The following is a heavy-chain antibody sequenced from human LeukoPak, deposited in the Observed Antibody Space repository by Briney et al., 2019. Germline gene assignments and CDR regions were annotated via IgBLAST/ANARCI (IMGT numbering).Heavy chain of an antibody. D-gene: IGHD4-11*01. CDR1: GFTFSSYG. CDR3: AKGYSSRGYYYYYMDV. Sequence: PGGSLRLSCAASGFTFSSYGMHWVRQAPGKGLEWVAFIRYDGSNKYYADSVKGRFTISRDNSKDTLYLQMNSLRAEDTAVYYCAKGYSSRGYYYYYMDVWGKGTTVTVSS. CDR2: IRYDGSNK. J-gene: IGHJ6*03. V-gene: IGHV3-30*02.